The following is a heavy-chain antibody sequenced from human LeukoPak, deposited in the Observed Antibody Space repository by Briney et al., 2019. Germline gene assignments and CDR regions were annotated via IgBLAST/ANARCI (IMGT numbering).Heavy chain of an antibody. Sequence: ASVMVSCKASGYTFTGYYMHWVRQAPGQGLEWMGWINPNSGGTNYAQKFQGRVTMTRDTSISAAYMELSSLRSEDTAVYYCARGLGNDGIFDYWGQGTLVTVSS. CDR1: GYTFTGYY. J-gene: IGHJ4*02. D-gene: IGHD1-1*01. V-gene: IGHV1-2*02. CDR2: INPNSGGT. CDR3: ARGLGNDGIFDY.